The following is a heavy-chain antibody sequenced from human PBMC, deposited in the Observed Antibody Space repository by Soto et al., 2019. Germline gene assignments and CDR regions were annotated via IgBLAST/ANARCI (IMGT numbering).Heavy chain of an antibody. J-gene: IGHJ6*02. D-gene: IGHD2-2*01. V-gene: IGHV3-15*01. CDR3: TTAPPRYCSSTSCRTYYYGTDV. CDR1: GFTFSNAW. CDR2: IKSKTDGGTT. Sequence: PGGSLRLSCAASGFTFSNAWMSWVRQAPGKGLEWVGRIKSKTDGGTTDYAAPVKGRFTISRDDSKNTLYLQMNSLKTEDTAVYYCTTAPPRYCSSTSCRTYYYGTDVWGQGTTVTVSS.